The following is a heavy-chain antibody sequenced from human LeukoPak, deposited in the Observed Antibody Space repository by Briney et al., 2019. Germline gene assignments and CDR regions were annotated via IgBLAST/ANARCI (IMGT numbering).Heavy chain of an antibody. Sequence: PGGSLRLSCAASGFTFSSYGMHWVRQAPGKGLEWVAVISYDGSNKYYADSVKGRFTISRDNSKNTLYLQMNSLRAEDTAVYYCAKDHPGDCSSTSCYGGYFDYWGQGTLVTVSS. CDR1: GFTFSSYG. V-gene: IGHV3-30*18. CDR3: AKDHPGDCSSTSCYGGYFDY. J-gene: IGHJ4*02. D-gene: IGHD2-2*01. CDR2: ISYDGSNK.